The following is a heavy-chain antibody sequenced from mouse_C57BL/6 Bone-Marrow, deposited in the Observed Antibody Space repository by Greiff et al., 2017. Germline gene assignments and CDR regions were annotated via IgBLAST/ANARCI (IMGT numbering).Heavy chain of an antibody. CDR3: ARWPYYFDY. V-gene: IGHV1-64*01. Sequence: VQLQQPGAELVKPGASVKLSCKASGYTFTSYWMHWVKQRPGQGLEWIGMIHTNSGSTNYNAKFKSKATLTVDKSSSTAYMQLSSLTSEDAAVYYCARWPYYFDYWGQGTTLTVSS. J-gene: IGHJ2*01. CDR1: GYTFTSYW. CDR2: IHTNSGST.